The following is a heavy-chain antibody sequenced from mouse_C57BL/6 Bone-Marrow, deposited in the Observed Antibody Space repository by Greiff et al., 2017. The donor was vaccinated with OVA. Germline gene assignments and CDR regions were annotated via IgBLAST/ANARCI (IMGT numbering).Heavy chain of an antibody. CDR1: GYTFPSYW. D-gene: IGHD1-1*01. V-gene: IGHV1-55*01. Sequence: QVQLQQPGAELVKPGASVKMSCKASGYTFPSYWITWVKPRPGQGLEWIGDIYPGSGSTNYNENFKSKATLTVDTSSSTAYMQLSSLTSADSAVYYCARRGLRYLDYWGQGTTLTVSS. J-gene: IGHJ2*01. CDR3: ARRGLRYLDY. CDR2: IYPGSGST.